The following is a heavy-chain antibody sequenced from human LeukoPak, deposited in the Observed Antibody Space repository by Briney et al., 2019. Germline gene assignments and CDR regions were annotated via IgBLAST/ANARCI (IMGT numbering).Heavy chain of an antibody. CDR2: ILPSGML. J-gene: IGHJ4*02. CDR1: GASFNSDDQY. D-gene: IGHD3-22*01. V-gene: IGHV4-31*01. CDR3: SRGLDSRKLGY. Sequence: SQTLSLTCTVSGASFNSDDQYWNWIRQSPGEGLEWIWSILPSGMLYNHPSLESPVTMSRDTSKNQFSLNLNSVTAADTAVYFCSRGLDSRKLGYWGQGILVTVSS.